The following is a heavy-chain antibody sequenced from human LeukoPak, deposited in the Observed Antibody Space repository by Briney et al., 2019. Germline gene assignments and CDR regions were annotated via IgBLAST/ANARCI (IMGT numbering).Heavy chain of an antibody. V-gene: IGHV3-48*03. Sequence: PGGSLRLSRAASGFTFSSYEMNWVRQAPGKGLEWISYISSVGNTIYYADSVKGRFTISRDNAKNSLYLQMNSLRAGDTALYYCASGGIYYGAAFDFWGQGTLVTVSS. J-gene: IGHJ4*02. CDR1: GFTFSSYE. D-gene: IGHD1-26*01. CDR2: ISSVGNTI. CDR3: ASGGIYYGAAFDF.